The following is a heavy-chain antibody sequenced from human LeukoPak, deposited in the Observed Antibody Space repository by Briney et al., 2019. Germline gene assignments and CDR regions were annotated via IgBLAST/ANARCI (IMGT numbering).Heavy chain of an antibody. CDR3: AKDNAPYTTPPSSSHFDY. Sequence: ASVKVSCKASGGTFSSYAISWVRQAPGQGLEWMGGIIPIFGTANYAQKFQGRVTITADESTSTAYMELSSLRSEDTAVYYCAKDNAPYTTPPSSSHFDYWGQGTLVTVSS. V-gene: IGHV1-69*13. CDR2: IIPIFGTA. CDR1: GGTFSSYA. D-gene: IGHD2-15*01. J-gene: IGHJ4*02.